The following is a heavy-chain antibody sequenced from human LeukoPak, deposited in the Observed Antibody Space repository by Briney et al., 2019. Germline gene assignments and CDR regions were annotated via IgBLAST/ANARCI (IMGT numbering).Heavy chain of an antibody. Sequence: SVKVSCKASGGTFSCYAISWVRQAPGQGLEWMGGIIPIFGTANYAQKFQGRVTITADESTSTAYMELSSLRSEDTAVYYCARVRDIVVVVAEYYFDYWGQGTLVTVSS. V-gene: IGHV1-69*13. CDR1: GGTFSCYA. J-gene: IGHJ4*02. CDR2: IIPIFGTA. CDR3: ARVRDIVVVVAEYYFDY. D-gene: IGHD2-15*01.